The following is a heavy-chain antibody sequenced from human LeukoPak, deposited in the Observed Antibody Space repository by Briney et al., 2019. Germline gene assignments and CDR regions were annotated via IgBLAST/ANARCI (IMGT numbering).Heavy chain of an antibody. CDR3: ARAGWVGPSDY. Sequence: GGSLRLSCAASGFTFSSYWMSWVRQAPGKGLEWVANIKQDGSEKYYVDSVKGRLTISRDNAKNSLYLQMNSLRAEDTAVYYCARAGWVGPSDYWGQGTLVTVSS. J-gene: IGHJ4*02. D-gene: IGHD6-19*01. V-gene: IGHV3-7*03. CDR1: GFTFSSYW. CDR2: IKQDGSEK.